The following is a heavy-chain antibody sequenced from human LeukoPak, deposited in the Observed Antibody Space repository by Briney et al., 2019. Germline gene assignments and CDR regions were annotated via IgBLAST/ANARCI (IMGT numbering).Heavy chain of an antibody. CDR1: GFTFSSYA. V-gene: IGHV3-23*01. D-gene: IGHD3-9*01. J-gene: IGHJ3*02. Sequence: QAGGSLRLSCAASGFTFSSYAMSWVRQAPGKGLEWVSAISGSGGSTYYADSVEGRFTISRDNSKNTLYLQMNSLRAEDTAVYYCVKDQWQGYFDWFQSYSGAFDIWGQGTMVTVSS. CDR3: VKDQWQGYFDWFQSYSGAFDI. CDR2: ISGSGGST.